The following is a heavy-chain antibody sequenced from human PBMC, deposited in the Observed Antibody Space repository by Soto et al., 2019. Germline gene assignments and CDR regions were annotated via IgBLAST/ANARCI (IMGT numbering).Heavy chain of an antibody. J-gene: IGHJ4*02. CDR3: VRGNDGYGVFDY. D-gene: IGHD5-18*01. CDR1: GFALSSYW. CDR2: INMAGTAI. V-gene: IGHV3-74*01. Sequence: PVGSVRLSCAASGFALSSYWMHCVRQSPGKGLVWVSRINMAGTAINYAGSVKGRFTISRDNAKNTLFLQMNSLRDDDTAMYYCVRGNDGYGVFDYWGQGALVSVSS.